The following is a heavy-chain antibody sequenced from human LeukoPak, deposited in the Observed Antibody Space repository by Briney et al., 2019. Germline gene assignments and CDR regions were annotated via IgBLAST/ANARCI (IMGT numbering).Heavy chain of an antibody. J-gene: IGHJ4*02. Sequence: PSETLSLTCTVSGGSISSYYWNWIRQPPGKGLEWIGYIYYSGSSGSTNYNPSLRGRVTTSADTSKNQFSLKMTSVTAADTAVYYCAGGGDGYQTRFDYWGQGTLLTVSS. D-gene: IGHD5-24*01. CDR1: GGSISSYY. CDR2: IYYSGSSGST. CDR3: AGGGDGYQTRFDY. V-gene: IGHV4-59*01.